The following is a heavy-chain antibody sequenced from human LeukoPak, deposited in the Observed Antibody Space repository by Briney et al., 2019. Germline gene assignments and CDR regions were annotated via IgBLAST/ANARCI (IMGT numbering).Heavy chain of an antibody. Sequence: GASVKVSCKTSGYSFTTSLYTIHWMRQVPGHRPEWMGYINAGTGNTKYSQKFQGRVTITADTSATTVYMELSSLTSEDTAVYYCTRDSDTTGWSWVHWGQGTLVTVSS. CDR3: TRDSDTTGWSWVH. D-gene: IGHD6-19*01. CDR2: INAGTGNT. CDR1: GYSFTTSLYT. J-gene: IGHJ4*02. V-gene: IGHV1-3*01.